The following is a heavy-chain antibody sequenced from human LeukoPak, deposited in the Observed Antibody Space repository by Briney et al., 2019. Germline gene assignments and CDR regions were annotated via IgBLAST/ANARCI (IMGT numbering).Heavy chain of an antibody. J-gene: IGHJ5*02. V-gene: IGHV3-23*01. Sequence: LPGGSLRLSCAASGFTFSDHHMDWVRQAPGEGLEWVSTISGTGSSTYYADSAKGRFTISRDNSKDTLFLQLNSLTAADTAMYFCAKASVAIPQYCNSWGQGTLVTVSS. CDR2: ISGTGSST. CDR1: GFTFSDHH. D-gene: IGHD2-2*02. CDR3: AKASVAIPQYCNS.